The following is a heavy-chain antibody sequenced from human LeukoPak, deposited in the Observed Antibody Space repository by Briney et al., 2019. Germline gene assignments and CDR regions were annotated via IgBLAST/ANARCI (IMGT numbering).Heavy chain of an antibody. V-gene: IGHV1-8*01. CDR3: ARISDYYDSSGYYGDGYYYYMDV. Sequence: ASVKVSCKASGYTFTSYDINWVRQATGQGLEWMGWMNPNSGNTGYAQKFQGRVTMTRNTSISTAYMELSSLRSEDTAVYYCARISDYYDSSGYYGDGYYYYMDVWGKGTTVTISS. J-gene: IGHJ6*03. CDR1: GYTFTSYD. D-gene: IGHD3-22*01. CDR2: MNPNSGNT.